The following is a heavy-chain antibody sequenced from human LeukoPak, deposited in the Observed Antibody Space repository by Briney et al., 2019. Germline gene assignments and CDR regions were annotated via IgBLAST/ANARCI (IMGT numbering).Heavy chain of an antibody. V-gene: IGHV3-30*18. CDR2: ISSNGNVK. Sequence: GGSLRLSCAASGFTFSRYGMHWVRQAPGKGPEWAAVISSNGNVKYYIDSVKGRFTISRDNPKSTLYLQMTSLRAEDTALYYCAKDLGSSWWAGAFDIWGQGTMVTVSS. D-gene: IGHD6-13*01. CDR1: GFTFSRYG. J-gene: IGHJ3*02. CDR3: AKDLGSSWWAGAFDI.